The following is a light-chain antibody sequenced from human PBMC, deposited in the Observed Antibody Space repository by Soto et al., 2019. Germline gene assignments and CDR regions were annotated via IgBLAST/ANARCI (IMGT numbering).Light chain of an antibody. CDR2: EGG. CDR1: SNNVGSYNL. V-gene: IGLV2-23*01. Sequence: QAVVTQPASVSGSPGQSITISCTGTSNNVGSYNLVSWYQQHPGKAPKLMISEGGERPLGVSHRFSGSKSGNTASLTISGLQAEDEADYYCCSFAGGSSYVFGTGTKLTVL. CDR3: CSFAGGSSYV. J-gene: IGLJ1*01.